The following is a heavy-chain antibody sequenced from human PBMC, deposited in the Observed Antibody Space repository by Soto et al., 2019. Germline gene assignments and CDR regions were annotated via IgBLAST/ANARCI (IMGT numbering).Heavy chain of an antibody. J-gene: IGHJ5*02. CDR2: INQHGSET. Sequence: GGSLRLSCAASGFTFSTYWMSWVRQAPGKGLEWVAHINQHGSETYYVDSVKGQFTISRDNSKNTLFLQMNSLRAEDTAVYYCARAPGIAARPFWFDPWGQGTLVTVSS. CDR1: GFTFSTYW. CDR3: ARAPGIAARPFWFDP. V-gene: IGHV3-7*01. D-gene: IGHD6-6*01.